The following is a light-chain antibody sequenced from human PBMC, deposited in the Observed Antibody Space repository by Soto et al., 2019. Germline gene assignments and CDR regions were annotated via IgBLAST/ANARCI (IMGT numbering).Light chain of an antibody. J-gene: IGKJ4*01. CDR3: QQSYSTPRT. CDR2: GAS. CDR1: QSISNY. V-gene: IGKV1-39*01. Sequence: DIPMTQSPSSLSASVGDRVTITCRASQSISNYLNWYQQKPGMAPKLLIYGASSLQSGVPSRVSGSGYGTDFTLTISSLQPEDFATYYCQQSYSTPRTFGGGTKVEIK.